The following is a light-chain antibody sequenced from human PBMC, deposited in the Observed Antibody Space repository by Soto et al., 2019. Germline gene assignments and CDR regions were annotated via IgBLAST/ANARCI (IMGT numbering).Light chain of an antibody. CDR2: DAS. CDR3: QQYNTLSGT. Sequence: DIPMTQSPSTLSASVGDTVTIHCRASQTITTWLAWYQQKPGKAPKLLIYDASTLESGVPSRFSGSGFGTEFSLTISSLQPDDFASYYCQQYNTLSGTFGQGTKVDIK. J-gene: IGKJ1*01. V-gene: IGKV1-5*01. CDR1: QTITTW.